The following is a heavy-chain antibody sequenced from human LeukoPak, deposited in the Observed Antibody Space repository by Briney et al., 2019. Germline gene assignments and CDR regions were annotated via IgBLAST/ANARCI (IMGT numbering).Heavy chain of an antibody. CDR2: ISTTGGST. D-gene: IGHD3-9*01. V-gene: IGHV3-23*01. CDR3: AKSGVYFDWLYAH. Sequence: GGTLRLSCAASGLTFSSYGMSWVRQAPGRGLEWVSAISTTGGSTYYADSVKGRFTISRDNSKNTLYLQMNSLRAEDTAVYYCAKSGVYFDWLYAHWGQGTLVTVSS. CDR1: GLTFSSYG. J-gene: IGHJ4*02.